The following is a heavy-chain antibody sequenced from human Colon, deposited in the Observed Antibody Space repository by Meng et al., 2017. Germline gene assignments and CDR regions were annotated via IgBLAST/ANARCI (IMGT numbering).Heavy chain of an antibody. D-gene: IGHD1-26*01. CDR3: ASSGSYYNFDY. CDR1: GYTLTSYY. CDR2: INPSGGST. J-gene: IGHJ4*02. V-gene: IGHV1-46*01. Sequence: ASVKVSCKASGYTLTSYYIHWVRQAPGQGLEWMGIINPSGGSTSYAQKFQGRVTMTRDTSTSTVYMELSSLRSEDTAVYYCASSGSYYNFDYWGQGTLVTVSS.